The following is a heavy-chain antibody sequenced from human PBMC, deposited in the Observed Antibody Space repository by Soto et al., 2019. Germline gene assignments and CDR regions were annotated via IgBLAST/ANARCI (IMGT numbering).Heavy chain of an antibody. CDR2: IYSGGST. CDR3: ARDWGMDV. Sequence: EVQLVESGGGLVQPGGSLRLSCAASGLTVSSNYMSWVRRAPGKGLEWVSVIYSGGSTYYADSVKVRFTISRDNSKNTLYLQMNSLRAEDTSVYYCARDWGMDVWGQGTTVTVSS. V-gene: IGHV3-66*01. J-gene: IGHJ6*02. CDR1: GLTVSSNY.